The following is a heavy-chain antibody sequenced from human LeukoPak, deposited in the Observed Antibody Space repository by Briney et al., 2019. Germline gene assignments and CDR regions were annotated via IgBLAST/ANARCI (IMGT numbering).Heavy chain of an antibody. CDR1: GFTISNYW. J-gene: IGHJ4*02. V-gene: IGHV3-7*01. D-gene: IGHD6-13*01. CDR2: IEEDGNKK. Sequence: GESLILSCATSGFTISNYWMNWVRQAPGKGLEWVANIEEDGNKKNYVDSVKGRFTISRDNVKNSIYLQMNSLRADDTAVYYCARGRGIALWGQGTLVTVSS. CDR3: ARGRGIAL.